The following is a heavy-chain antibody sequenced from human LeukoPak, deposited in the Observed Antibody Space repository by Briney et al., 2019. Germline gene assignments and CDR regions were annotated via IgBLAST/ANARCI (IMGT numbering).Heavy chain of an antibody. Sequence: PGGSLRLSCAPSGFTFTSFWMSGVRQAPGKGLEWVASIKEDGSEKYNLESLKGRFTISRGNAKNSLYLQMNTLRVEDTAVYYCARFRFGGLDVWGKGTTVTVSP. D-gene: IGHD3-10*01. CDR2: IKEDGSEK. CDR1: GFTFTSFW. CDR3: ARFRFGGLDV. J-gene: IGHJ6*04. V-gene: IGHV3-7*01.